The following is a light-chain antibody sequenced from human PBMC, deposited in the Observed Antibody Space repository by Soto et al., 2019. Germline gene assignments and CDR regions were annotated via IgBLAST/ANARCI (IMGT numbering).Light chain of an antibody. CDR3: SSYTSSSTDV. CDR1: SSAVGGYNY. V-gene: IGLV2-8*01. CDR2: DIT. Sequence: QSALTQPPSASGSPGQSVTISCTGTSSAVGGYNYVSWYQRHPGKAPKLLISDITKRPSGVPDRFSGSKSGNPASLTVSGLQAEDEADYYCSSYTSSSTDVFGTGTKLTVL. J-gene: IGLJ1*01.